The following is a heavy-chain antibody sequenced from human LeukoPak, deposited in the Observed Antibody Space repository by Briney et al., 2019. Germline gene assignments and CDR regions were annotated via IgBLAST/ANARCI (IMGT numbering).Heavy chain of an antibody. V-gene: IGHV1-18*01. CDR2: ISAYNGNT. CDR3: ARNRFACLIDLLGSNGMDV. J-gene: IGHJ6*02. CDR1: GYTFTSYG. D-gene: IGHD7-27*01. Sequence: ASVKVSCKASGYTFTSYGISWVRQAPGQGLEWMGWISAYNGNTNYAQKLQGRVTMTTDTSTSTAYMELRSLRSDDTAVYYCARNRFACLIDLLGSNGMDVGGQGPTVTVSS.